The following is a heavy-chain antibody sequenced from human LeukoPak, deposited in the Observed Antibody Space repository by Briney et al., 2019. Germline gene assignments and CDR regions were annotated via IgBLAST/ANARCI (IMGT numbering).Heavy chain of an antibody. Sequence: ASVKVSCKTSGYSFPNYGLSWVRQAPGQGLEWMGGISAHNGDGIYAPKFPARVTMTTNPSTTTDYMELRSLRFDDTSVYYCARYNSLLRGVTTSDYWGQGTLVTVSS. CDR3: ARYNSLLRGVTTSDY. D-gene: IGHD3-10*01. CDR1: GYSFPNYG. J-gene: IGHJ4*02. V-gene: IGHV1-18*01. CDR2: ISAHNGDG.